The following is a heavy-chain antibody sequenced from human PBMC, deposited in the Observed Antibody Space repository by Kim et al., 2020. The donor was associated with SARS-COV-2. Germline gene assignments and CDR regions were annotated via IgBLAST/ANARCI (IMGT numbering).Heavy chain of an antibody. CDR2: IYPGDSDT. Sequence: GESLKISCKGSGYSFTSYWIGWVRQMPGKGLEWMGIIYPGDSDTRYSPSFQGQVTISADKSISTAYLQWSSLKASDTAMYYCATTGGLWFGELIPGFWGQGTLVTVSS. CDR3: ATTGGLWFGELIPGF. CDR1: GYSFTSYW. D-gene: IGHD3-10*01. J-gene: IGHJ4*02. V-gene: IGHV5-51*01.